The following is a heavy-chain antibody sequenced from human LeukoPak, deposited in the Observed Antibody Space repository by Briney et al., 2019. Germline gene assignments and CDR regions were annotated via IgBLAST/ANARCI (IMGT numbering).Heavy chain of an antibody. D-gene: IGHD3-22*01. CDR1: GGSISNYC. CDR3: ASQYYYDTSGYYDSLYFQH. CDR2: MYISGNT. V-gene: IGHV4-4*07. Sequence: SETLSLTFTVSGGSISNYCWSWIRQSAGKGLEWIGRMYISGNTNYNPSLKSRVTMSIDTSKNQFSLKLSSVTAADTAVYYCASQYYYDTSGYYDSLYFQHWGQGALVTVSS. J-gene: IGHJ1*01.